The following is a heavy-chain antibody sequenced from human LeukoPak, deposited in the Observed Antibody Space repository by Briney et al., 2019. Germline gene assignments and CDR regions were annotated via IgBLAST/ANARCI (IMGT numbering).Heavy chain of an antibody. D-gene: IGHD3-3*01. CDR1: GYTFTSYY. CDR3: ARGPYYDLPTGAFDI. CDR2: INPSGGST. J-gene: IGHJ3*02. V-gene: IGHV1-46*01. Sequence: GASVRVSCKASGYTFTSYYMHWVRQAPGQGLEWMGIINPSGGSTSYAQKFQGRVTMTRDTSTSTVYMELSSLRSEDTAVYYCARGPYYDLPTGAFDIWGQGTMVTVSS.